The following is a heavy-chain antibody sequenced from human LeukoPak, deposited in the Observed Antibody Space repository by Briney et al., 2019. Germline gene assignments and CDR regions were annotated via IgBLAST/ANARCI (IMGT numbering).Heavy chain of an antibody. V-gene: IGHV4-59*01. CDR3: ARALYSSSWGRCDP. CDR1: GGSISSYY. D-gene: IGHD6-13*01. CDR2: IYYSGST. J-gene: IGHJ5*02. Sequence: SETLSLTCTVSGGSISSYYWSWIRQPPGKGLEWIGYIYYSGSTNYNPSLKSRVTISVDKSKNQFSLKLSSVTAADTAVYYCARALYSSSWGRCDPGGQETLVTVFS.